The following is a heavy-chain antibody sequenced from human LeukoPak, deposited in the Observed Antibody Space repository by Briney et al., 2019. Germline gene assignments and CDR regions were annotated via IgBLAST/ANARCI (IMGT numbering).Heavy chain of an antibody. CDR3: ARAGYYGSGSYPLYYYYMDV. Sequence: PSETLSLTCTVSGGSISSYYWSWIRQPPGKGLEWIGYIYYSGSTNYNPSLKSRVTISVDTSKSQFSLKLSSVTAADTAVYYCARAGYYGSGSYPLYYYYMDVWGKGTTVTISS. V-gene: IGHV4-59*01. J-gene: IGHJ6*03. D-gene: IGHD3-10*01. CDR2: IYYSGST. CDR1: GGSISSYY.